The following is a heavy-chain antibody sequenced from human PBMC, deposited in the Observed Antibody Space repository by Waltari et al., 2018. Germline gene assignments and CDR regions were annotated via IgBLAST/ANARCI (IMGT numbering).Heavy chain of an antibody. J-gene: IGHJ4*02. CDR1: GYTFTGYY. V-gene: IGHV1-2*02. CDR3: ARGGEWAAAGNDY. D-gene: IGHD6-13*01. CDR2: TNPNSGGR. Sequence: QVQLVQSGAEVKKPGASVKVSCKASGYTFTGYYMHWVRQAPGQGLEWMGWTNPNSGGRKYAQKFQGRVTMTRDTSISTAYMELSRLRSDDTAVYYCARGGEWAAAGNDYWGQGTLVTVSS.